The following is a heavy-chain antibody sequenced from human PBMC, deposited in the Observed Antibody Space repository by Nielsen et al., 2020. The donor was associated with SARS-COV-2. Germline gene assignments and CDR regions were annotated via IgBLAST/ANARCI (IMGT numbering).Heavy chain of an antibody. V-gene: IGHV1-18*01. J-gene: IGHJ6*02. Sequence: VKVSCKASGYTFTSYGISWVRQAPGQGLEWMGWISAYNGNTNYAQKLQGRVTMTTDTSTSTAYMELRSLRSDDTAVYYCARGYSSSWYNYYYYGMDVWGQGTTVTVSS. CDR3: ARGYSSSWYNYYYYGMDV. CDR2: ISAYNGNT. CDR1: GYTFTSYG. D-gene: IGHD6-13*01.